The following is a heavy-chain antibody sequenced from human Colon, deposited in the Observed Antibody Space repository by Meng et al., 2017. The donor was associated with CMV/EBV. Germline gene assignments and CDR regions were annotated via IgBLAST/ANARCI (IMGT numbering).Heavy chain of an antibody. CDR3: ARGFLRGGPTDY. CDR1: GYTFTAYH. CDR2: INPNSGGT. Sequence: SCKASGYTFTAYHIHWVRQAPGQGLEWMGWINPNSGGTDYAPRFQGRVTMTKDTSITTTYMDLSGLTSDDAAVYYCARGFLRGGPTDYWGQGTLVTVSS. V-gene: IGHV1-2*02. J-gene: IGHJ4*02. D-gene: IGHD3-16*01.